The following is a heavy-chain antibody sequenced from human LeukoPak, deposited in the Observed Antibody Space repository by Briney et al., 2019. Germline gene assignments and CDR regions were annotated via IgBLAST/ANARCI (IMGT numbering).Heavy chain of an antibody. CDR3: ASAAISGSYIPIDY. J-gene: IGHJ4*02. D-gene: IGHD1-26*01. CDR2: MNPNSGIT. CDR1: GYSFTNYD. V-gene: IGHV1-8*03. Sequence: GASVKVSCKASGYSFTNYDINWVRQATGQGLEWMGWMNPNSGITAYAQKFQGRVTITRNTSISTAYMELSSLRAEDTAVYYCASAAISGSYIPIDYWGQGTLVTVSS.